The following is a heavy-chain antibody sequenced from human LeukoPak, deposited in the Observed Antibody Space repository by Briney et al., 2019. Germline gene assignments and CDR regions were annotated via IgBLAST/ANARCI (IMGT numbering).Heavy chain of an antibody. CDR3: ARARRTTVVTPGYFDY. Sequence: PSETLSLTCAVSGYSISSGYYWGWIRQPPGKGLEWIGSIYHSGSTYYNPSLKSRVTISVDTSKNQFSLKLSSVTAADTALYYCARARRTTVVTPGYFDYWGQGTLVTVSS. D-gene: IGHD4-23*01. V-gene: IGHV4-38-2*01. CDR2: IYHSGST. J-gene: IGHJ4*02. CDR1: GYSISSGYY.